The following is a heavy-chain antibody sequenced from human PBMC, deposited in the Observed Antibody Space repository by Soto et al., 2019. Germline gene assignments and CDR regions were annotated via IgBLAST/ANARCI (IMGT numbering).Heavy chain of an antibody. Sequence: GASVKVSCKASGDTFSRSTISWVRQAPGQGLEWMGGIIPLLATTNYAQKFQGRVTITADESTTTAYMELSSLRSEDTAVYYCARLRSTSAERKMDVWGQGTTVTVSS. V-gene: IGHV1-69*13. CDR2: IIPLLATT. D-gene: IGHD6-6*01. J-gene: IGHJ6*02. CDR3: ARLRSTSAERKMDV. CDR1: GDTFSRST.